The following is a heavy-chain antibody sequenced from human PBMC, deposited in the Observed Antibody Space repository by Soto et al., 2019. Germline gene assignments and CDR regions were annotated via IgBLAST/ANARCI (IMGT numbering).Heavy chain of an antibody. CDR1: GVTFSSYA. Sequence: SVKFSCKSSGVTFSSYAISWVRQAPGQGLEWMGGIIPIFGTANYAQKFQGRVTITADESTSTAYMELSSLRSEDTAVYYCAREYSRWGGDAGDIWGHG. D-gene: IGHD6-6*01. V-gene: IGHV1-69*13. CDR2: IIPIFGTA. CDR3: AREYSRWGGDAGDI. J-gene: IGHJ3*02.